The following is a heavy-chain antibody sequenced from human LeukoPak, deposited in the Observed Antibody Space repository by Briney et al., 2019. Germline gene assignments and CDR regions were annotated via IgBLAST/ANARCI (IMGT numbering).Heavy chain of an antibody. D-gene: IGHD2-15*01. V-gene: IGHV3-64*01. Sequence: GSLRLSCAASGFTFSDYAMHWVRQAPGKGLEYVSRISSNGGSTYYANSVKGRFTISRDNPKNTLFLQMGSLRAEDMAVYYCAREECSGGCCYFDYWGQGTLVTVSS. J-gene: IGHJ4*02. CDR3: AREECSGGCCYFDY. CDR2: ISSNGGST. CDR1: GFTFSDYA.